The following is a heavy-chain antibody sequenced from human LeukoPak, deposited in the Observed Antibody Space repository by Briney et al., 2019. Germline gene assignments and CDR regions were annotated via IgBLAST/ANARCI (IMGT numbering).Heavy chain of an antibody. Sequence: ASVKVSCKASGYTFTSYAMNWVRQAPGQGLEWMGWISVYNGNTNYAQKFQGRVTMTRNTSISTANMELSSLRSEDTAVYYCARGLARTSMVTRGGVRFDYWGQGTLVTVSS. D-gene: IGHD5-18*01. CDR1: GYTFTSYA. J-gene: IGHJ4*02. V-gene: IGHV1-8*02. CDR2: ISVYNGNT. CDR3: ARGLARTSMVTRGGVRFDY.